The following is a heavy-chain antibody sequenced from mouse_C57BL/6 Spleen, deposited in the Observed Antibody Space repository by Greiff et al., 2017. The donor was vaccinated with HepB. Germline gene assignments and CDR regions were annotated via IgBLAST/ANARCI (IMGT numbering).Heavy chain of an antibody. CDR2: IYPGGGYT. D-gene: IGHD2-1*01. CDR1: GYTFTNYW. CDR3: ARRYYGNLGGNRMDY. V-gene: IGHV1-63*01. Sequence: VQLQESGAELVRPGTSVKMSCKASGYTFTNYWIGWAKQRPGHGLEWIGDIYPGGGYTNYNEKFKGKATLTADKSSSTAYMQFSSLTSEDSAIYYCARRYYGNLGGNRMDYWGQGTSVTVSS. J-gene: IGHJ4*01.